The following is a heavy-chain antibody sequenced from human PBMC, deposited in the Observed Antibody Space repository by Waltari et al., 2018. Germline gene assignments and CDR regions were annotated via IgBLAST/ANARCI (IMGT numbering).Heavy chain of an antibody. J-gene: IGHJ6*03. CDR3: ARVAGTALHRYYHYYMDL. V-gene: IGHV3-53*01. D-gene: IGHD2-15*01. CDR2: AYTVGTT. CDR1: GFSVRDNF. Sequence: EVEVVESGGGLMQPGGSLRLSCAASGFSVRDNFISWVRQAPGKGLGWVSIAYTVGTTYFAESVKGRFTISRDNSRNTVYLQMNSLRVEDTAVYFCARVAGTALHRYYHYYMDLWGKGTTVTVSS.